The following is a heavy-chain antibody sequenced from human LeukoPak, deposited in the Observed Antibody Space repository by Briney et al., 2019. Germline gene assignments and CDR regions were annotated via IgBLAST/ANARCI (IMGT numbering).Heavy chain of an antibody. D-gene: IGHD4-17*01. CDR2: IRYDGSNK. J-gene: IGHJ4*02. Sequence: PGGSLRLSCAASGFTFSSYGMHWVRQAPGKGLEWVAFIRYDGSNKYYADSVKGRFTISRDNAKNSLYLQMNSLRAEDTAVYYCARDPPHINSYGDYGRWGQGTLVTVSS. CDR3: ARDPPHINSYGDYGR. CDR1: GFTFSSYG. V-gene: IGHV3-30*02.